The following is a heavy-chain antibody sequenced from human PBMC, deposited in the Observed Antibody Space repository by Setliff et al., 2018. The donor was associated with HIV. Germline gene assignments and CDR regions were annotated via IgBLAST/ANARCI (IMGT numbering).Heavy chain of an antibody. CDR1: GASLGSGTYF. Sequence: SETLSLTCSVSGASLGSGTYFWNWVRQSPGKGLEWIGYTSDIGSTYYNPSLKSRVTISADTSRNGFSLNLNSVTAADTAVYFCARASGAKYYYGMDVWGQGTTVTVSS. V-gene: IGHV4-30-4*08. CDR3: ARASGAKYYYGMDV. D-gene: IGHD1-26*01. CDR2: TSDIGST. J-gene: IGHJ6*02.